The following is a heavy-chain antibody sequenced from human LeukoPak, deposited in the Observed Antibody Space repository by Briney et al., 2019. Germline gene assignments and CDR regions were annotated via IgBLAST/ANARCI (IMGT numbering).Heavy chain of an antibody. CDR2: IYYSGST. D-gene: IGHD5-24*01. V-gene: IGHV4-30-4*01. Sequence: SETLSLTCTVSGGSISSGDYYWSWIRQPPGKGLEWIGYIYYSGSTYYNPSLKIRVTISVDTSKNQFSLKLSSVTAADTAVYYCARAKMATAEGPPYYFDYWGQGTLVTVSS. CDR3: ARAKMATAEGPPYYFDY. J-gene: IGHJ4*02. CDR1: GGSISSGDYY.